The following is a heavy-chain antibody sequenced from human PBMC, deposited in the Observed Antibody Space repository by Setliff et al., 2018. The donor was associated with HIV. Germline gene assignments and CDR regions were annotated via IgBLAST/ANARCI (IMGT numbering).Heavy chain of an antibody. CDR3: AKASVTSIQYFDY. CDR1: GFTFSSYA. V-gene: IGHV3-23*01. CDR2: ISAGGGDT. J-gene: IGHJ4*02. D-gene: IGHD2-2*02. Sequence: GGSLRLSCAASGFTFSSYAMSWVRQAPGKGLEWVSTISAGGGDTYYADSVKGRFTISRDTSKNTLSLQMNSLRAEDTAVYYCAKASVTSIQYFDYWGQGTLVTVSS.